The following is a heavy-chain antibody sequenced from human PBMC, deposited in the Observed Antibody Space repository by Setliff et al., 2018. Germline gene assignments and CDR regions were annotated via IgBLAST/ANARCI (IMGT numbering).Heavy chain of an antibody. CDR2: ISGDGRNT. D-gene: IGHD3-22*01. Sequence: GGSLRLSCSASGFSLSEFPMHWARQAPVKGLEWVASISGDGRNTYYAASVKGRFTISRDNSRNALYLQVRSLRIDDTAVYYCARDGAHSGYLTPRYYYYMDVWGKGTTVTVSS. V-gene: IGHV3-30*04. CDR3: ARDGAHSGYLTPRYYYYMDV. CDR1: GFSLSEFP. J-gene: IGHJ6*03.